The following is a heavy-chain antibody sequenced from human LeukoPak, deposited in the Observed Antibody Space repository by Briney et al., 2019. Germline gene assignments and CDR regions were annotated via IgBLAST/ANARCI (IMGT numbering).Heavy chain of an antibody. CDR2: IKQDGSEK. Sequence: GGSLRLSCAASGFTFSSYWMSWVRQAPGKGLEWVANIKQDGSEKYYVDSVKGRFTISRGNAKNSLYLQMNSLRAEDTAVYYCARLPIPAAFDIWGQGTMVTVSS. CDR1: GFTFSSYW. D-gene: IGHD2-2*01. CDR3: ARLPIPAAFDI. V-gene: IGHV3-7*01. J-gene: IGHJ3*02.